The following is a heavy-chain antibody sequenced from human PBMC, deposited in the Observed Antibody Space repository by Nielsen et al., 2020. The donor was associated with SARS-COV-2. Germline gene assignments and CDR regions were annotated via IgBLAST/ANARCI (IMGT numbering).Heavy chain of an antibody. CDR2: IYSDGST. D-gene: IGHD6-19*01. J-gene: IGHJ4*02. V-gene: IGHV3-53*01. Sequence: GGSLRLSCAASGFTVSSNYMSWVRQAPGKGLEWVSVIYSDGSTYYADSVKGRFTISRDNSKNTLYLQMNSLRAEDTAVYYCASEIAVAGLDYWGQGTLVTVSS. CDR3: ASEIAVAGLDY. CDR1: GFTVSSNY.